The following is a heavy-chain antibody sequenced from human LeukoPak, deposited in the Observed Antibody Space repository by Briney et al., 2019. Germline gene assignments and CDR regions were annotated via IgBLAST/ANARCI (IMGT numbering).Heavy chain of an antibody. CDR1: GFTFSTNG. CDR3: AKWNSITSYWNYFGMDV. Sequence: GRSLRLSCAASGFTFSTNGMHWVRQAPAKGLEWVAVISYDGSNRYYADSVKGRFTISRDNSKKTLFLQMNSLRAEDTAVYYCAKWNSITSYWNYFGMDVWGQGTTVTVSS. CDR2: ISYDGSNR. V-gene: IGHV3-30*18. D-gene: IGHD1-1*01. J-gene: IGHJ6*02.